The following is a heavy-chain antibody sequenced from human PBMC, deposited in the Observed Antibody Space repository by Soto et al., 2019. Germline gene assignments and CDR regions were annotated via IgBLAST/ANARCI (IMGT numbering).Heavy chain of an antibody. J-gene: IGHJ5*02. CDR2: IXXXGXT. D-gene: IGHD1-1*01. CDR3: VRDGTKTLRDWFDP. Sequence: SETLSLTCTVSRASISGSYWSWIRKSAGKGLEWXGRIXXXGXTXXXPXXXXRVMMSVDTSKKQFSLKLSSVAAADTAVYYCVRDGTKTLRDWFDPWGQGISATVSS. V-gene: IGHV4-4*07. CDR1: RASISGSY.